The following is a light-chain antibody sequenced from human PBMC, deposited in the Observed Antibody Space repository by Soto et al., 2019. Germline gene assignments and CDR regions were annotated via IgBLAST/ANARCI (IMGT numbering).Light chain of an antibody. J-gene: IGKJ1*01. CDR2: DAS. Sequence: DIQMTQSPSTLSASVGDRVTITCRASQSISSWLAWYQQKPGKAPKLLIYDASSLESGVPSRFSGSGSGTEFTLTISSLQPDDFATYYCQQYNSALRFGQGTKVDIK. CDR3: QQYNSALR. V-gene: IGKV1-5*01. CDR1: QSISSW.